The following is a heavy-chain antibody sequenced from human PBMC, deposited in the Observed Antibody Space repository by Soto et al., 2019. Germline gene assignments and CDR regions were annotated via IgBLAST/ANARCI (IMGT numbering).Heavy chain of an antibody. J-gene: IGHJ6*02. CDR2: ISSSSSYI. CDR3: ARDYDFWSGYPQYGMDV. V-gene: IGHV3-21*01. D-gene: IGHD3-3*01. Sequence: PGGSLRLSGAASGFTFGSYSMNWVRQAPGKGLEWVSSISSSSSYIYYADSVKGRFTISRDNAKNPLYLQMNSLRAEDTAVYYCARDYDFWSGYPQYGMDVWGQGTTVTVSS. CDR1: GFTFGSYS.